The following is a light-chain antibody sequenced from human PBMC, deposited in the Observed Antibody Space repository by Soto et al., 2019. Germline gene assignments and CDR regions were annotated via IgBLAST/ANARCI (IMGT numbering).Light chain of an antibody. V-gene: IGLV1-44*01. CDR1: SSSIGGHT. CDR2: DDN. J-gene: IGLJ3*02. Sequence: QSALTQPPSASGTPGQRVTISCSGSSSSIGGHTVNWYRHLPGTAPKVVIYDDNQRPSGVPDRFSGSKSGTSAFLAISGLQPEDEAHYYCAAWDDSLNGVMFGGGTKLTVL. CDR3: AAWDDSLNGVM.